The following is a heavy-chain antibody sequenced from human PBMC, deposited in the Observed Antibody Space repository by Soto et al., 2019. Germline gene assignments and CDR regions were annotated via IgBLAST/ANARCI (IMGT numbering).Heavy chain of an antibody. Sequence: QVQLVESGGGVVQPGRSLRLSCSAAGFTFSTYGMHWVRQAPGKGLEWLAIISYDGSKEYYADSEKGRFTISRDNSWNTLYLQLNSLRAEDTAVYYCAKGYSGSYPGGADYWGQGTLVTVSS. CDR3: AKGYSGSYPGGADY. V-gene: IGHV3-30*18. J-gene: IGHJ4*02. D-gene: IGHD1-26*01. CDR2: ISYDGSKE. CDR1: GFTFSTYG.